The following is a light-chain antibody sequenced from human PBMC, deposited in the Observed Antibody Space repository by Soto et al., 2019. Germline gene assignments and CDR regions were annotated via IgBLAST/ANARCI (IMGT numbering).Light chain of an antibody. Sequence: QSALTQPASVSGSPGQSITISCTGTSSDVGGYNYVSWYQQHPGKAPKLMIYDVSNRPSGVSNRFSGSKSGNTASRTISGLQVADGADYYCSPCTRSSPLDVFGTGTKLTVL. J-gene: IGLJ1*01. CDR2: DVS. CDR3: SPCTRSSPLDV. CDR1: SSDVGGYNY. V-gene: IGLV2-14*01.